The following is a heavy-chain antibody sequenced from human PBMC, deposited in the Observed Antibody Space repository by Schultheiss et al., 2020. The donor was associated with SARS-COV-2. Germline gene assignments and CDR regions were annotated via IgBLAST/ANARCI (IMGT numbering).Heavy chain of an antibody. J-gene: IGHJ6*03. CDR2: IKQDGSEK. CDR1: GFTFSSYW. D-gene: IGHD4-11*01. CDR3: ARELAVTTGYYYYMDV. V-gene: IGHV3-7*01. Sequence: GESLKISCAASGFTFSSYWMSWVRQAPGKGLEWVANIKQDGSEKYYVDSVKGRFTISRDNAKNSLYLQMNSLRAEDTAVYYCARELAVTTGYYYYMDVWGKGTTVTVSS.